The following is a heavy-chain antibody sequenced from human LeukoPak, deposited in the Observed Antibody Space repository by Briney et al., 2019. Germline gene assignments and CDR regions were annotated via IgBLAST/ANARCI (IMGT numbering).Heavy chain of an antibody. V-gene: IGHV1-2*02. CDR2: INPNSGGA. Sequence: ASVTVSCKASGYTFTGYYMHWVRQAPGQGLEWMGWINPNSGGANYAQKFQGRVTMTRDTSISTAYMELSRLRSDDTAVYYCARESEQWLVRGIGYWGQGTLVTVSS. CDR3: ARESEQWLVRGIGY. D-gene: IGHD6-19*01. CDR1: GYTFTGYY. J-gene: IGHJ4*02.